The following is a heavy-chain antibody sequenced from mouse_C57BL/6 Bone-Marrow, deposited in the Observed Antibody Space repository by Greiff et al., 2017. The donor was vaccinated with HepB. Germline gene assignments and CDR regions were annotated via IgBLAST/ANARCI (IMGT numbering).Heavy chain of an antibody. J-gene: IGHJ3*01. D-gene: IGHD2-10*01. V-gene: IGHV3-6*01. CDR2: ISYDGSN. CDR3: ARGAYFLAWFAY. CDR1: GYSITSGYY. Sequence: EVKLQESGPGLVKPSQSLSLTCSVTGYSITSGYYWNWIRQFPGNKLEWMGYISYDGSNNYNPSLKNRISITRDTSKNQCFLKLNSVTTEDTATYYCARGAYFLAWFAYWGQGTLVTVSA.